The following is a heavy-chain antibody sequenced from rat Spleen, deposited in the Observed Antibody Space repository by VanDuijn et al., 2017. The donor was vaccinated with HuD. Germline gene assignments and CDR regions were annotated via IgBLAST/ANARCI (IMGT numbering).Heavy chain of an antibody. Sequence: EVQLVESGGGLVQPGRSLKLSCAASGFTFSNYDMAWVRQAPTKGLEWIASISTGGSVYYPDSVKGRFTISRDNAQNTLYLQMNSLRSEDTATYYCTRGGYMYTTDYYSFYWGQGVMVTVSS. CDR2: ISTGGSV. J-gene: IGHJ2*01. V-gene: IGHV5S13*01. D-gene: IGHD1-6*01. CDR3: TRGGYMYTTDYYSFY. CDR1: GFTFSNYD.